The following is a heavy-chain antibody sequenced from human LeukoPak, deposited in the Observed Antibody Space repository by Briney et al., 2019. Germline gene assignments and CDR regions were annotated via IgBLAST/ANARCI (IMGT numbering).Heavy chain of an antibody. D-gene: IGHD6-6*01. CDR2: INPNSGGT. CDR3: ATEGFESSSSVDY. CDR1: GYTFTGYY. Sequence: ASVKVSCKASGYTFTGYYMHWVRQAPGQGLEWMGWINPNSGGTNYAQKFQGRVTITRDTSISTAYMELSRLRSDDTAVYYCATEGFESSSSVDYWGQGTLVTVSS. J-gene: IGHJ4*02. V-gene: IGHV1-2*02.